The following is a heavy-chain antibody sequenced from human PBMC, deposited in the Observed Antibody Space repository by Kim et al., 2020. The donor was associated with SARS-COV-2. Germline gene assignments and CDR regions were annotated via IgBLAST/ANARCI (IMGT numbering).Heavy chain of an antibody. D-gene: IGHD3-22*01. J-gene: IGHJ1*01. CDR3: AKIGYYDSSGYYWNQEYSQH. V-gene: IGHV3-48*02. Sequence: GRFTISRDNAKNSLYLQMNSLRDEDTAVYYCAKIGYYDSSGYYWNQEYSQHWGQGTLVTVSS.